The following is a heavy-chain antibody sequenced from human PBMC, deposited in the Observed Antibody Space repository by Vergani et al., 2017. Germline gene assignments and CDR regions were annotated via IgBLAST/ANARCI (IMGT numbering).Heavy chain of an antibody. CDR1: GFSFSSHW. J-gene: IGHJ1*01. CDR3: ARISGGSAPYLHY. V-gene: IGHV3-7*01. CDR2: IKRDGTET. D-gene: IGHD2-15*01. Sequence: EGQLVESGGGLVKPGGSLRLSCVASGFSFSSHWMSWVRQAPGKGLEWVASIKRDGTETFYVDSVKGRFTISRDNAKTTLYLQMNSLRDEDRGVYYCARISGGSAPYLHYWGQGTLVTVAS.